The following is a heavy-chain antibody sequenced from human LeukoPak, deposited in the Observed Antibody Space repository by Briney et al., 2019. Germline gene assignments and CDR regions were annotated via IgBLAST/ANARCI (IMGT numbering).Heavy chain of an antibody. CDR1: KFTFSTFA. D-gene: IGHD4-17*01. CDR3: AKGKTVTSPPFYFDY. Sequence: PGGSLRLSCAASKFTFSTFAMHWVRQAPGKGLEWVSGISVSGGNTYYADSVKGRFTISRANSKNTLYLQMNSLRAGDTAVYYCAKGKTVTSPPFYFDYWGQGTLVTVSS. CDR2: ISVSGGNT. V-gene: IGHV3-23*01. J-gene: IGHJ4*02.